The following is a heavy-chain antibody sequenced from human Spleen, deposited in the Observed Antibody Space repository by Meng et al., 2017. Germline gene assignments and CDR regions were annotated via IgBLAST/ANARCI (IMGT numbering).Heavy chain of an antibody. Sequence: SETLSLTCTVSGGSISSGSYYWSWIRQPAGKGLEWIGRIYTSGSTNYNPSLKSRVTISVDTSKNQFSLKLSSVTAADTAVYYCARGGYSSGWRDAFDIWGQGTMVTVSS. CDR2: IYTSGST. V-gene: IGHV4-61*02. CDR3: ARGGYSSGWRDAFDI. D-gene: IGHD6-19*01. J-gene: IGHJ3*02. CDR1: GGSISSGSYY.